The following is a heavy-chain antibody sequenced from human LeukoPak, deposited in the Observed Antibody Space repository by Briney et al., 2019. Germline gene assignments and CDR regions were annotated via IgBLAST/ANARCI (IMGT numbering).Heavy chain of an antibody. V-gene: IGHV3-64D*09. J-gene: IGHJ4*02. CDR1: GFTFNSYV. CDR2: ISSNGGST. D-gene: IGHD1-14*01. CDR3: VEVAGKWIPDY. Sequence: EGSLRLSCSACGFTFNSYVMHWLRQAPGKGLEYVSAISSNGGSTYYADSVKGRFTISRDNSKNTLYLQMSSLRGEDTAVYYCVEVAGKWIPDYWGQGTLVTVSS.